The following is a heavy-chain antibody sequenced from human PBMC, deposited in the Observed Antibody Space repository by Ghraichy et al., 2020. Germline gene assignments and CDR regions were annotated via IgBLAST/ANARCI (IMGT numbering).Heavy chain of an antibody. J-gene: IGHJ4*02. Sequence: GGSLRLSCAASGFTFSNFGLHWVRQAPGKGPEWVAFIRYHGNEKYYADSVKGRFTISRDNSKDTLYLQMTSLRVEDTAMYYCARNDYHLDSWGQGTLVTVS. D-gene: IGHD4-11*01. CDR2: IRYHGNEK. CDR3: ARNDYHLDS. V-gene: IGHV3-30*02. CDR1: GFTFSNFG.